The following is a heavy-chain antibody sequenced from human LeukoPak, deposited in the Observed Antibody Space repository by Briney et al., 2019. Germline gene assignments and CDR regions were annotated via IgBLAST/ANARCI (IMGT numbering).Heavy chain of an antibody. J-gene: IGHJ4*02. CDR1: GYTFTGYD. V-gene: IGHV1-8*02. CDR2: MNPNSGNT. Sequence: ASVKVSCKASGYTFTGYDINWVRQATGQGLEWMGWMNPNSGNTGYAQKFQGRVTMTRNTSINTAYMELSSLRSEDTAVYYCARLNNDSSGYRPLEYWGQGTLVTVSS. CDR3: ARLNNDSSGYRPLEY. D-gene: IGHD3-22*01.